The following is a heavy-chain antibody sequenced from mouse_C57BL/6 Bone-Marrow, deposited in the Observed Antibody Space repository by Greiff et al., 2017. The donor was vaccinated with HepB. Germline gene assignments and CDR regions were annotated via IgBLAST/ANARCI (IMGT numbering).Heavy chain of an antibody. CDR2: IHPSDSDT. J-gene: IGHJ4*01. Sequence: QVQLKQPGAELVKPGASVKVSCKASGYTFTSYWMHWVKQRPGQGLEWIGRIHPSDSDTNYNQKFKGKATLTVDKSSSTAYMQLSSLTSEDSAVYYCAGYDYDVGYYAMDYWGQGTSVTVSS. V-gene: IGHV1-74*01. D-gene: IGHD2-4*01. CDR3: AGYDYDVGYYAMDY. CDR1: GYTFTSYW.